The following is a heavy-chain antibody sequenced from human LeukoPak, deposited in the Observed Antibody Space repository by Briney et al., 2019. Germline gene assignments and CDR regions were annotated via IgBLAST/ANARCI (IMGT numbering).Heavy chain of an antibody. D-gene: IGHD1-26*01. J-gene: IGHJ4*02. CDR1: GYSFTSYW. CDR3: ASNSVRYLLPDY. CDR2: IYPGDSDT. Sequence: KDGESLKISCKASGYSFTSYWIGWVRQMPGKGLEWMGIIYPGDSDTRYSPSFQGQVTIPADKSISTAYLQWSSLKASDTAMYYCASNSVRYLLPDYWGQGTLVTVSS. V-gene: IGHV5-51*01.